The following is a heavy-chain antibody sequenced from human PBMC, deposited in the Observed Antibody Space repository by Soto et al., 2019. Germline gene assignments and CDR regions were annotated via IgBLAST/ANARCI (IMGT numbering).Heavy chain of an antibody. Sequence: GGSMKVSCKASGGTLSSYAISWVRKGPGQGLEWMVGIIPIFDTANYAQNFQGRVTITTDEYTSTAYMELSSLRSEDTAVYYCARHDCISSSCYYYYYYGMDVWGKGTTVTVSS. CDR1: GGTLSSYA. CDR3: ARHDCISSSCYYYYYYGMDV. CDR2: IIPIFDTA. V-gene: IGHV1-69*05. D-gene: IGHD2-2*01. J-gene: IGHJ6*04.